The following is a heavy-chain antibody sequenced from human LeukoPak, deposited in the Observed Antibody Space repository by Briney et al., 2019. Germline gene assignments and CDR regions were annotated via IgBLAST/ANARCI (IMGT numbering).Heavy chain of an antibody. J-gene: IGHJ6*04. Sequence: GGSQRLSCAASGFTFSSYWMHWVRQAPGRGLVWVSRINSDGSSTSYTDSVKGRFTISRDNAKNTLYLQMNSLRAEDTAVYYCARNLGGGGYYYYGMDVWGKGTTVTVSS. V-gene: IGHV3-74*01. D-gene: IGHD3-16*01. CDR2: INSDGSST. CDR1: GFTFSSYW. CDR3: ARNLGGGGYYYYGMDV.